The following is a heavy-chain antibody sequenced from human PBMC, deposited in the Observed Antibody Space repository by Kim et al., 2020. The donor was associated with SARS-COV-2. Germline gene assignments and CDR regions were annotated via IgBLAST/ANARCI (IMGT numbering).Heavy chain of an antibody. D-gene: IGHD6-13*01. CDR2: ISGSGGST. V-gene: IGHV3-23*01. CDR1: GFTFSSYA. CDR3: AKGGTPKSSSWYEFDY. J-gene: IGHJ4*02. Sequence: GGSLRLSCAASGFTFSSYAMSWVRQAPGKGLEWVSAISGSGGSTYYADSVKGRFTISRDNSKNTLYLQMNSLRAEDTAVYYCAKGGTPKSSSWYEFDYWGQGTLVTVSS.